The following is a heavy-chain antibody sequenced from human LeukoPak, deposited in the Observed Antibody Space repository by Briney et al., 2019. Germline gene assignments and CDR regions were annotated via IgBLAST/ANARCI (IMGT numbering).Heavy chain of an antibody. Sequence: ASVKVSCKVSGYTLTELSMHWVRQAPGKGLEWMGGFDPEDGETIYAQKFQGRVTMTEDTSTDTAYMELSSLRSEDTAVYYCATDPASCGGDCYWVYWGQGTLVTVSS. V-gene: IGHV1-24*01. CDR1: GYTLTELS. J-gene: IGHJ4*02. CDR3: ATDPASCGGDCYWVY. D-gene: IGHD2-21*01. CDR2: FDPEDGET.